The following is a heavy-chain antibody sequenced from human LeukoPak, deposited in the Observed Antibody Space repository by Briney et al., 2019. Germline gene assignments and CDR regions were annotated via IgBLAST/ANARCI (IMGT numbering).Heavy chain of an antibody. CDR3: ARYDFWSGLPPCYMDV. CDR2: ISAYNGNT. V-gene: IGHV1-18*01. D-gene: IGHD3-3*01. J-gene: IGHJ6*03. Sequence: ASVKVSCKASGYTFTGYYMHWVRQAPGQGLEWMGWISAYNGNTNYAQKLQGRVTMTTDTSTSTAYMELRSLRPDDTAVYYCARYDFWSGLPPCYMDVWGKGTTVTVSS. CDR1: GYTFTGYY.